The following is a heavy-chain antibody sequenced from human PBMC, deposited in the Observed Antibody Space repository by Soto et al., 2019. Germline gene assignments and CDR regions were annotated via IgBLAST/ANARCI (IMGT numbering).Heavy chain of an antibody. CDR1: GYTFTSYD. J-gene: IGHJ4*02. V-gene: IGHV1-8*01. Sequence: QVQLVQSGAEVKKPGASVKVSCKASGYTFTSYDINWVRQATGQGLEWMGWMNPNSGNTGYAQKFQGRVTMTRNTSISTAYMELSSLRSEDTAVYYCARDSPYYDFWSGYWGEAVAGSTVFDYWGQGTLVTVSS. CDR3: ARDSPYYDFWSGYWGEAVAGSTVFDY. CDR2: MNPNSGNT. D-gene: IGHD3-3*01.